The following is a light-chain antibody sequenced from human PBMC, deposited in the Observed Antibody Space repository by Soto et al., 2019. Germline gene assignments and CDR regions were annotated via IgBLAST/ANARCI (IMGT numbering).Light chain of an antibody. CDR1: ESVSNN. J-gene: IGKJ4*01. CDR3: QQYNKWPLT. V-gene: IGKV3-15*01. CDR2: GAS. Sequence: VSXGERATLSCRASESVSNNLAWYQQKPGQAPRLLIXGASARATGIPARFSGSGSGTESTPTISSPQSEDFAVYYCQQYNKWPLTFGGGTKVEIK.